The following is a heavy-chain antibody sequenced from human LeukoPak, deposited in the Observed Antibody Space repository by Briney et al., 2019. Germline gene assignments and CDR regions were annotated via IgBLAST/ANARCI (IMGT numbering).Heavy chain of an antibody. J-gene: IGHJ4*02. Sequence: GESLKISCEGSGYSFTSYWIAWVRQMPGKGLEWMGIIYPDDSDTRYSPPFQGQVTISADKSISTAYLQWSSLKASDTAMYYCATVPFMIRGIISGDLWGQGTQITVSS. CDR3: ATVPFMIRGIISGDL. CDR1: GYSFTSYW. V-gene: IGHV5-51*01. D-gene: IGHD3-10*01. CDR2: IYPDDSDT.